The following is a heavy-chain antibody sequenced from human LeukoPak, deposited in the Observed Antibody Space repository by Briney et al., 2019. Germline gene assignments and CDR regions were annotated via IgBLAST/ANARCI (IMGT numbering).Heavy chain of an antibody. CDR2: IIPILGIA. J-gene: IGHJ3*02. CDR1: GYTFTSYY. CDR3: ARGFKREQQLVRAAFDI. Sequence: SVKVSCKASGYTFTSYYMHWVRQAPGQGLEWMGRIIPILGIANYAQKFQGRVTITADKSTSTAYMELSSLRSEDTTVYYCARGFKREQQLVRAAFDIWGQGTVVTVSS. D-gene: IGHD6-13*01. V-gene: IGHV1-69*04.